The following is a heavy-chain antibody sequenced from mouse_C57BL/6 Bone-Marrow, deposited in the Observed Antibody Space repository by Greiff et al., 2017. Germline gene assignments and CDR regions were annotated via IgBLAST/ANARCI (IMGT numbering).Heavy chain of an antibody. CDR1: GFTFSSYA. CDR2: ISDGGSYT. V-gene: IGHV5-4*03. D-gene: IGHD1-1*01. Sequence: EVKLVESGGGLVKPGGSLKLSCAASGFTFSSYAMSWVRQTPEKRLEWVATISDGGSYTYYPDNVKGRFTISRDNAKNNLYLQMSHLKSEDTAMYYCARAIYYGSRTGYYAMDYWGQGTSVTVSS. CDR3: ARAIYYGSRTGYYAMDY. J-gene: IGHJ4*01.